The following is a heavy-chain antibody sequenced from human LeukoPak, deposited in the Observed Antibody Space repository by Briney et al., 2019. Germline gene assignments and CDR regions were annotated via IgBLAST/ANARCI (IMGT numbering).Heavy chain of an antibody. D-gene: IGHD2-15*01. Sequence: GGSLRLSCAASGFTFSTYSMHWVRQAPGKGLEYVSAISNNGGSTFYANSMKGRITISRDNSKNTLYLQMDSLRVEDMAVYHCARERGGREIDYWGQGTLVTVSS. CDR2: ISNNGGST. CDR3: ARERGGREIDY. V-gene: IGHV3-64*01. J-gene: IGHJ4*02. CDR1: GFTFSTYS.